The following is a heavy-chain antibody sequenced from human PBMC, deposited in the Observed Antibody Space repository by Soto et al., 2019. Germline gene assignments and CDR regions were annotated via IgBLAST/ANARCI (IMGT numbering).Heavy chain of an antibody. V-gene: IGHV4-34*01. CDR3: ARRRGPYDFDY. CDR1: GGSFSGYY. CDR2: INHSGST. J-gene: IGHJ4*02. Sequence: QVQLQQWGAGLLKPSETLSLTGAVYGGSFSGYYWSWIRQPPGKGLEWIGEINHSGSTNYNPSLKSRVTISVDPSQNQFSLKLSSVTAADPAVYYCARRRGPYDFDYWGQGTLVTVSS.